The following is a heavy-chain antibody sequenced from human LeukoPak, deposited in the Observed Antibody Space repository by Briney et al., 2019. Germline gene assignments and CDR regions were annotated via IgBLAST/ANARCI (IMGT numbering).Heavy chain of an antibody. CDR1: GFTFSNYW. CDR3: AKRKTIFGVVIIDAFDI. Sequence: GGSLRLSCAASGFTFSNYWMSWVRQAPGKGLEWVANIKKDGSEKYYEDSVKGRFTISRDNSKNKLYLEMNSLRPEDTAVYYCAKRKTIFGVVIIDAFDIWGQGTMVTVSS. D-gene: IGHD3-3*01. J-gene: IGHJ3*02. CDR2: IKKDGSEK. V-gene: IGHV3-7*01.